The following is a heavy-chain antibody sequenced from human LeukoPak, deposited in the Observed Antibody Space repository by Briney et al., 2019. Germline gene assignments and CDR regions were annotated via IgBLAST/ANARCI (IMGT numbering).Heavy chain of an antibody. CDR1: GGSINSNSYS. D-gene: IGHD3-10*01. V-gene: IGHV4-39*01. Sequence: KTSETLSLTCTVSGGSINSNSYSWGWLRQPPGKGLEWVGTISYSGSTYYNPSLKSRVTVSVDTSKNQFSLKLSSVTAADTAVYYCARHLGGVGDLWSAFDMWGQGTMVTVSS. J-gene: IGHJ3*02. CDR2: ISYSGST. CDR3: ARHLGGVGDLWSAFDM.